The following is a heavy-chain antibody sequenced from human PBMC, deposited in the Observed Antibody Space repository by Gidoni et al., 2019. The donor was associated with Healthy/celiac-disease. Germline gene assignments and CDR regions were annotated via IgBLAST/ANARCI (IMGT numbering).Heavy chain of an antibody. V-gene: IGHV4-39*01. CDR1: CGSISSSRYY. CDR3: ARHRGYCSSTSCPGYFQH. Sequence: QLQLQESGPGLVKPSETLSLTCTVSCGSISSSRYYWGWIRQPPGKGLEWIGSIYYSGSTYYNPSLKSRVTISVDTSKNQFSLKLSSVTAADTAVYYCARHRGYCSSTSCPGYFQHWGQGTLVTVSS. D-gene: IGHD2-2*01. J-gene: IGHJ1*01. CDR2: IYYSGST.